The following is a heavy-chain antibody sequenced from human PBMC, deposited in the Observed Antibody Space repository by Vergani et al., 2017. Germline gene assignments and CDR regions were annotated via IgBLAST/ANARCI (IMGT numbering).Heavy chain of an antibody. CDR1: GFTVSSNY. D-gene: IGHD6-13*01. J-gene: IGHJ1*01. CDR3: AREDSSSWSYFQH. CDR2: IYSGGST. V-gene: IGHV3-66*02. Sequence: EVQLVESGGGLVQPGGSLRLSCAASGFTVSSNYMSWVRQAPGKGLEWVSVIYSGGSTYYADSVKGRFTISRDNSKHTLYLQMNSLRAEDTAVYYCAREDSSSWSYFQHWGQGTLVTVSS.